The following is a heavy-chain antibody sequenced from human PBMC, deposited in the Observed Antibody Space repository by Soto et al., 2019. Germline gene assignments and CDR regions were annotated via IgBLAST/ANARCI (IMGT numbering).Heavy chain of an antibody. D-gene: IGHD6-13*01. V-gene: IGHV4-34*01. CDR1: GGSFSGYY. J-gene: IGHJ5*02. CDR3: ARASAAAEELDP. Sequence: SETLSLTCAVYGGSFSGYYWSWIRQPPGKGLEWIGEINHSGSTNYNPSLKSRVTISVDTSKNQFSLKLSSVTAADTAVYYCARASAAAEELDPWGQGTLVTVSS. CDR2: INHSGST.